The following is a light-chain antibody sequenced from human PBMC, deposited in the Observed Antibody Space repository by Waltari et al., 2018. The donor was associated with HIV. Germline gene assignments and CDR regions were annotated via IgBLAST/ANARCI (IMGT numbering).Light chain of an antibody. CDR1: SSDVGSYNL. V-gene: IGLV2-23*02. J-gene: IGLJ2*01. CDR3: SSYATAGTYVL. CDR2: EVN. Sequence: QSALTQPASVSGSPGQSITISCTGTSSDVGSYNLVSWYQQHPGKAPKLMISEVNKRPSGVSNRFSGSKSGNTASLTISGLQAEDEADYYCSSYATAGTYVLFGGVTKLTVL.